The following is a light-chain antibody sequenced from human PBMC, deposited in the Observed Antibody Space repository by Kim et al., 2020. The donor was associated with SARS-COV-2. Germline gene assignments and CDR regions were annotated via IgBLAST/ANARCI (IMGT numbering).Light chain of an antibody. J-gene: IGLJ3*02. Sequence: GGTVTLTGGLSSGSVSNTNYASWYQQTPGQAPRTVIYNTDTRSSGVPDRFSGSILGNKAALTITGAQADDECDYYCALYMGVGIWVIGGGTKVSVL. CDR1: SGSVSNTNY. CDR2: NTD. CDR3: ALYMGVGIWV. V-gene: IGLV8-61*01.